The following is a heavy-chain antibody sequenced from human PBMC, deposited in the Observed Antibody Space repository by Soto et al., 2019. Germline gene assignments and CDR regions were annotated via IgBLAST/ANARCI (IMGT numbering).Heavy chain of an antibody. D-gene: IGHD2-2*01. CDR3: AREAYCSSTSCPPADYYYYYMDV. Sequence: GASVKVSCKASGYTFTGYYMHWVRQAPGQGLEWMGWINPNSGGTNYAQKFQGWVTMTRDTSISTAYMGLSRLRSDDTAVYYCAREAYCSSTSCPPADYYYYYMDVWGKGTTVTLSS. J-gene: IGHJ6*03. CDR2: INPNSGGT. CDR1: GYTFTGYY. V-gene: IGHV1-2*04.